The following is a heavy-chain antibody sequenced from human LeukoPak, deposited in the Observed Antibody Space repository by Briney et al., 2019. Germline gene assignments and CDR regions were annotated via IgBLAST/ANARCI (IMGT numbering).Heavy chain of an antibody. D-gene: IGHD3-10*01. V-gene: IGHV3-23*01. CDR3: AKDFWFGELFLSYFQH. CDR1: GFTYSSYA. J-gene: IGHJ1*01. CDR2: ISGRGGST. Sequence: PGGSLRLSCAASGFTYSSYAMSWVRQAPGKGREWVSDISGRGGSTYYADSVKGRFPISRDNSKNTLYLQMNRLRAEDTAVYYCAKDFWFGELFLSYFQHWGQGTLGTVSS.